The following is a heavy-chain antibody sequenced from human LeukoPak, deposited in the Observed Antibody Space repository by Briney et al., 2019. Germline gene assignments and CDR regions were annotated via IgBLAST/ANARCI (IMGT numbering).Heavy chain of an antibody. CDR1: GGTFSSYA. V-gene: IGHV1-69*13. Sequence: ASVKVSCKASGGTFSSYAISWVRQAPGQGLEWMGGIIPIFGTANYAQKFQGRVTITADESTSTAYMELSSLRSEDTAVYYCARDLKGITMVRGVTYNWFDPWGQGTLVTVSS. J-gene: IGHJ5*02. CDR3: ARDLKGITMVRGVTYNWFDP. CDR2: IIPIFGTA. D-gene: IGHD3-10*01.